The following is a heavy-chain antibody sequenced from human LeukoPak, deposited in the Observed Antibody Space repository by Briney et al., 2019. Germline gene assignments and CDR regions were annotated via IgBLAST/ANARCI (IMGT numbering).Heavy chain of an antibody. V-gene: IGHV3-30*18. Sequence: GRSLRLSCAASGFTFDTYGMHWVRQAPGKGLEWVAVISHDGVDKYYADSVKGRFTISRDNSKNTVSLQVNSLRAEDTAAYYCAKGGYCSATRCYVGKGMDDWGQGTLVTVSS. CDR2: ISHDGVDK. J-gene: IGHJ4*02. CDR3: AKGGYCSATRCYVGKGMDD. D-gene: IGHD2-2*01. CDR1: GFTFDTYG.